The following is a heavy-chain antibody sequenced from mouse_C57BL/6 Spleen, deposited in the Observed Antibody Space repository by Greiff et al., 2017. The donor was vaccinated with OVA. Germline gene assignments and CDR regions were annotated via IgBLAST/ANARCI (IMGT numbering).Heavy chain of an antibody. Sequence: VQLQQSGAELVRPGASVTLSCKASGYTFTDYEMHWVKQTPVHGLEWIGAIDPETGGTAYNQKFKGKAILTADKSSSTAYMELRSLTSEDSADYYGTPSSSGLYYYALDYWGQGTSVTVSS. D-gene: IGHD1-1*01. J-gene: IGHJ4*01. CDR2: IDPETGGT. CDR1: GYTFTDYE. V-gene: IGHV1-15*01. CDR3: TPSSSGLYYYALDY.